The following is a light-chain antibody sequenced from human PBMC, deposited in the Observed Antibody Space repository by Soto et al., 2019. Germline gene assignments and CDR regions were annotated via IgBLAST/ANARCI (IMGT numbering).Light chain of an antibody. Sequence: QSALTQPASVSGSPGQSITISCTGASSDVGGYNFVSWYQQHPGKAPKLMIFEVSNRPSGVSDRFPGSKSGNTASLTISGLQAEDEADYYCSSYTSSSTAVFGGGTKVTVL. V-gene: IGLV2-14*01. CDR1: SSDVGGYNF. J-gene: IGLJ3*02. CDR3: SSYTSSSTAV. CDR2: EVS.